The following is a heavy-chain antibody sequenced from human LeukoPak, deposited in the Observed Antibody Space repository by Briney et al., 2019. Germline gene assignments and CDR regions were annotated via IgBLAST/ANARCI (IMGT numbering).Heavy chain of an antibody. J-gene: IGHJ4*02. Sequence: PGGSLRLSCAASGFTFSSYAMTWVRQAPGKGLEWVSAISGSGGSTHYTDSVKGRFTISSDNSKNILYLQMNSLRVEDTAVYYCARRSGDREFEYWGQGTLVTVSS. D-gene: IGHD7-27*01. CDR3: ARRSGDREFEY. CDR2: ISGSGGST. V-gene: IGHV3-23*01. CDR1: GFTFSSYA.